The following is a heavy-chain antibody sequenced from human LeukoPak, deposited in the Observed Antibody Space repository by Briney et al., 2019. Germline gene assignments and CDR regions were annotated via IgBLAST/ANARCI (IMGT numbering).Heavy chain of an antibody. Sequence: GGSLRLSCPASGFTFSSYSMNWVRQAPGKGLEWVSVIYSGGSTYYPDSVKGRFTISRDNSKNTLYLQMNSLRAEDTAVYYCAREGIQLWLHYFDYWGQGTLVTVSS. CDR2: IYSGGST. CDR1: GFTFSSYS. V-gene: IGHV3-66*02. J-gene: IGHJ4*02. CDR3: AREGIQLWLHYFDY. D-gene: IGHD5-18*01.